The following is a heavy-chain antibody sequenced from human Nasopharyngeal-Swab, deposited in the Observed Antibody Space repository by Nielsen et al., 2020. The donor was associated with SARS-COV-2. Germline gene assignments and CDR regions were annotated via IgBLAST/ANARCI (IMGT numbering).Heavy chain of an antibody. CDR2: ISWNSGSI. D-gene: IGHD6-19*01. Sequence: GGSLRLSCAASGFTFDDYAMHWVRQAPGKGLEWVSGISWNSGSIGYADSVKGRFTISRDNAKNSLYLQMNSLRAEDTALYYCARAGGKWLVRVLLDYWGQGTLVTVSS. J-gene: IGHJ4*02. CDR3: ARAGGKWLVRVLLDY. CDR1: GFTFDDYA. V-gene: IGHV3-9*01.